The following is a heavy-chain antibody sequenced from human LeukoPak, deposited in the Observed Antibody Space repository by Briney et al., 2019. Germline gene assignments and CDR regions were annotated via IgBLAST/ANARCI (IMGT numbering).Heavy chain of an antibody. CDR1: GFTFSSYW. D-gene: IGHD3-9*01. V-gene: IGHV3-74*01. J-gene: IGHJ4*02. Sequence: GGSLRLSCAASGFTFSSYWMHWVRQAPGKGLVWVSRINSDGSSTSYADSVKGRFTISRDNAKNTLYLQMNSLRAEGTAVYYCARSPNYDIFPGDLDYWGQGTLVTVSS. CDR2: INSDGSST. CDR3: ARSPNYDIFPGDLDY.